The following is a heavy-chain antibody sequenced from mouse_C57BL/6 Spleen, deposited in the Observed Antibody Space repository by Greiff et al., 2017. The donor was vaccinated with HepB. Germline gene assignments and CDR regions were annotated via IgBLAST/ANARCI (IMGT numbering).Heavy chain of an antibody. CDR2: IHPSDGDT. J-gene: IGHJ2*01. Sequence: QVQLQQPGAELVKPGASVKLSCKASGYTFTSYWMHWVKQRPGQGLEWIGRIHPSDGDTNYNQKFKGKATLTVDKSSSTAYMQLSSLTSEDSAVYYCAIEGVYDYDYWGQGTTLTVSS. CDR1: GYTFTSYW. CDR3: AIEGVYDYDY. D-gene: IGHD2-4*01. V-gene: IGHV1-74*01.